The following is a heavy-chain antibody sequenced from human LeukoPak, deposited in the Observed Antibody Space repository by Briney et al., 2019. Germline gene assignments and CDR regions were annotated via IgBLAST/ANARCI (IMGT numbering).Heavy chain of an antibody. D-gene: IGHD3-16*01. J-gene: IGHJ4*02. CDR1: GYTFTSYD. Sequence: SVKVSCKASGYTFTSYDINWVRQATGQGLEWMGGIIPISGAPNYAQNFQGRVTITADKSTTSASMELNNLRSEDTAMYYCARLPSQGLGDFDYWGQGTLVTVSS. CDR3: ARLPSQGLGDFDY. CDR2: IIPISGAP. V-gene: IGHV1-69*06.